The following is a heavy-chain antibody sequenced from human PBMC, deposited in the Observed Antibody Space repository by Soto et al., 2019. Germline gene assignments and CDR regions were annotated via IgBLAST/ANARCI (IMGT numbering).Heavy chain of an antibody. CDR1: GGSISSSNW. Sequence: SETLSLTCAVSGGSISSSNWWSWVRQPPGKGPEWIGEIYHSGSTNYNPSLKSRVTISVDKSKNQFSLKLSSVTAADTAVYYCAKRPSLLWFGELSGGYYYYGMEVSGQGTTVTVSS. CDR2: IYHSGST. D-gene: IGHD3-10*01. CDR3: AKRPSLLWFGELSGGYYYYGMEV. V-gene: IGHV4-4*02. J-gene: IGHJ6*02.